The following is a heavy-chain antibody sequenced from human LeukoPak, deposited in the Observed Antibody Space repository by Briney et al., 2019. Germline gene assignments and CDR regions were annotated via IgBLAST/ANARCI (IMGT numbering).Heavy chain of an antibody. V-gene: IGHV1-18*01. J-gene: IGHJ4*02. CDR1: GYTFTSYG. D-gene: IGHD6-6*01. CDR3: ARDLAARPSLGIHY. Sequence: ASVKVSCKASGYTFTSYGISWVRQAPGQGLEWMGWINAYNGNTNYAQKFQGRVTMTTDTSTSTAYMELRSLRSDDTAVYYCARDLAARPSLGIHYWGQGTLVTVSS. CDR2: INAYNGNT.